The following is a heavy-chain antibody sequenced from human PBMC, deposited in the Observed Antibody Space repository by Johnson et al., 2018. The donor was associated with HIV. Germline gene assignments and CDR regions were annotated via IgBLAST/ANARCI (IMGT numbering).Heavy chain of an antibody. Sequence: QVQLVESGGGVVQPGRSLRLSCAASGFTFSSYAMHLVRQAPGKGLEWVAVISYDGSVKYYADAVKGRFTISRDNSKNTLYLQMNSLRAEDTAVYYCAKRGDLYDSTASFDAFEVWGQGTMVTVSS. V-gene: IGHV3-30*18. CDR2: ISYDGSVK. J-gene: IGHJ3*01. CDR1: GFTFSSYA. D-gene: IGHD5/OR15-5a*01. CDR3: AKRGDLYDSTASFDAFEV.